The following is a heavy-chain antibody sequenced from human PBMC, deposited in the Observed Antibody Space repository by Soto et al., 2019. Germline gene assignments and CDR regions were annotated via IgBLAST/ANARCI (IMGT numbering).Heavy chain of an antibody. CDR3: ARGGFSYGTGIEH. J-gene: IGHJ4*02. Sequence: ESGGGLVQPGGSLRLSCAASGFSISRYWMSWVRQAPGKGLEWVADKKQDGSEEYYVDSVKGRFTVSRDNAKNSLYLQLTTLRVEDTALYYCARGGFSYGTGIEHWGQGTLVTVSS. V-gene: IGHV3-7*01. CDR2: KKQDGSEE. D-gene: IGHD5-18*01. CDR1: GFSISRYW.